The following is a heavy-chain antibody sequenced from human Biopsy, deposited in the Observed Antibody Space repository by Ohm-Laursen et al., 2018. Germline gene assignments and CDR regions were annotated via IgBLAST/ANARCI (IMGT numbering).Heavy chain of an antibody. CDR2: IVIFFGTV. CDR3: ASQTPRNPNILTGAFHYDMAV. V-gene: IGHV1-69*05. Sequence: SVNASCQFSWGSFSNYAVSWVRQAPGQGLGWIGGIVIFFGTVKYAQRFQGRLTITTDRSTDTAYMELSSQTSEDTAVYYCASQTPRNPNILTGAFHYDMAVWGQGTTVTVSS. CDR1: WGSFSNYA. D-gene: IGHD3-9*01. J-gene: IGHJ6*02.